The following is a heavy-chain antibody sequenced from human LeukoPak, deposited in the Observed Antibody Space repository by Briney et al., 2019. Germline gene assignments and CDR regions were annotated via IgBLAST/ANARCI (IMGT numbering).Heavy chain of an antibody. Sequence: SETLSLTCAVYGGSFSGYYWSWICQPLGKGLEWIGEINHSGSTNYNPSLKSRVTISVDTSKNQFSLKLSSVTAADTAVYYCARGRGYSYGPRVDYWGQGTLVTVSS. D-gene: IGHD5-18*01. J-gene: IGHJ4*02. CDR3: ARGRGYSYGPRVDY. CDR2: INHSGST. V-gene: IGHV4-34*01. CDR1: GGSFSGYY.